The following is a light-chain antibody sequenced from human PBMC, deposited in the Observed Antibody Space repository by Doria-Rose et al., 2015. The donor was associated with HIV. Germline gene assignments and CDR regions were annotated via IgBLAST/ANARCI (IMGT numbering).Light chain of an antibody. Sequence: DIRMTQSPSSLSASVGDTVTITCRASQDINNYLAWYQQKRGDPPKLLIYSASTLHSGVPSRFSGSGSGTEFTITITRLQPDDFAAYFCQRSNTAPRTFGQGTRVEIK. J-gene: IGKJ1*01. V-gene: IGKV1-27*01. CDR1: QDINNY. CDR3: QRSNTAPRT. CDR2: SAS.